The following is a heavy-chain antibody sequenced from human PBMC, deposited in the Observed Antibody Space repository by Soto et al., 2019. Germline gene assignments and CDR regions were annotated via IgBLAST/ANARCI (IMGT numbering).Heavy chain of an antibody. D-gene: IGHD3-3*01. V-gene: IGHV3-7*01. Sequence: PGGSLRLSCAASGFTFSSYWMSWVRQTPGKGLEWVANIKEDAYERYYVDSVKGRFTISRDNAKNSLFLQMNSLRRDDTAVYYCARDSRVVSVSQLPHFDSWGQGTLVTVSS. CDR2: IKEDAYER. CDR3: ARDSRVVSVSQLPHFDS. J-gene: IGHJ4*02. CDR1: GFTFSSYW.